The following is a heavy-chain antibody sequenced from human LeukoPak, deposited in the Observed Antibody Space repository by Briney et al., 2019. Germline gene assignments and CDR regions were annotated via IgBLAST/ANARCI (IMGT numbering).Heavy chain of an antibody. D-gene: IGHD2-2*01. CDR3: ARDPIATAANEGDWFDP. J-gene: IGHJ5*02. V-gene: IGHV4-4*07. CDR2: IYTSGST. Sequence: SETLSLTCTVSGGSISSYYWSWIRQPAGKGLEWIGRIYTSGSTNYNPSLKSRVTMSVDTSKNQFSLKLSSVTAADTAVYYCARDPIATAANEGDWFDPWGQGTLVTVSS. CDR1: GGSISSYY.